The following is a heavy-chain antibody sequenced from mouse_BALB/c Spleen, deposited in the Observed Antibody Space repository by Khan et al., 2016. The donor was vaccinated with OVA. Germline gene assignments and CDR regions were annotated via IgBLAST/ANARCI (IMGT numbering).Heavy chain of an antibody. Sequence: QVQLQQSGAELVKPGASVKLSCKASGYTFTSYWLHWVKQRPGQGLDWIGYINPSDGRTHYNEKFKRKATLTVDKSSSTASMQLSSLTSEDSAVYYCARGGYGSLAYWGQGTLVTVSA. J-gene: IGHJ3*01. D-gene: IGHD2-10*02. CDR1: GYTFTSYW. CDR3: ARGGYGSLAY. CDR2: INPSDGRT. V-gene: IGHV1S81*02.